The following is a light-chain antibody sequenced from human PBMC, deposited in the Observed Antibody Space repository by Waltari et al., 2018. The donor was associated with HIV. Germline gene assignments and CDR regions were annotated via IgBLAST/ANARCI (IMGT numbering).Light chain of an antibody. J-gene: IGKJ1*01. Sequence: IQMTQSPSSLSASLGDRVTITCRSSQTIRSNLNWYQQKPGKAPKLLIYAASSLQNGVTSRFSGSGSGTHFTLTISSLQPEDFVTYHCEQSYNSPRTFGQGTKVEIK. CDR2: AAS. CDR3: EQSYNSPRT. CDR1: QTIRSN. V-gene: IGKV1-39*01.